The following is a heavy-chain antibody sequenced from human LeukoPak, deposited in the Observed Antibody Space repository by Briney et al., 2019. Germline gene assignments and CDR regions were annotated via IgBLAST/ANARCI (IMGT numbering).Heavy chain of an antibody. V-gene: IGHV4-30-4*01. D-gene: IGHD3-3*01. CDR3: ARDHGFLEWLLLPPTE. CDR1: GGSLSSGDYY. Sequence: SQTLSLTCTVSGGSLSSGDYYWSWIRQPPGTGLEWIGYIYYSGSTYYNPSLKSRVTISVDTSKNQFSLKLSSVTAADTAVYYCARDHGFLEWLLLPPTEWGQGTLVTVSS. CDR2: IYYSGST. J-gene: IGHJ4*02.